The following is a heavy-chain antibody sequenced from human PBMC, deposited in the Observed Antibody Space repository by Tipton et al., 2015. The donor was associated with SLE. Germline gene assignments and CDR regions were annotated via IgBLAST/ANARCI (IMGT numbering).Heavy chain of an antibody. Sequence: SLRLSCAASRFTFSNYAMNWVRQAPGKGLEWVSGISGSGGSTYYADSVKGRFTISRDNSKNTLFLQMNSLRAEDTGIYYCAKVGMGAHWGPGTLVTVSS. J-gene: IGHJ4*02. V-gene: IGHV3-23*01. CDR1: RFTFSNYA. D-gene: IGHD1-26*01. CDR3: AKVGMGAH. CDR2: ISGSGGST.